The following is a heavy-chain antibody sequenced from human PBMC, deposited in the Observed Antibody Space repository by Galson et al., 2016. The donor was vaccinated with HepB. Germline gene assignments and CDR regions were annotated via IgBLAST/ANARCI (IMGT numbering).Heavy chain of an antibody. CDR1: GFGFSDYW. CDR2: INQDGSEK. Sequence: SLRLSCAVSGFGFSDYWMPWVRQAPGKGLEWVANINQDGSEKNSMDSMKGRFTISRHNAKNSMYLQMNTLRAEDTAVYYCARECRGWCVVGGDTTYKHDLDAWGQGTTVTVSS. D-gene: IGHD1-26*01. J-gene: IGHJ6*02. CDR3: ARECRGWCVVGGDTTYKHDLDA. V-gene: IGHV3-7*03.